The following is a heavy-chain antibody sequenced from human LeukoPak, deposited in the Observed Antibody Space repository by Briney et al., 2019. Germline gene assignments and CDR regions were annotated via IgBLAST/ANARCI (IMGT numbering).Heavy chain of an antibody. CDR2: IYPGDSDT. J-gene: IGHJ4*02. V-gene: IGHV5-51*01. CDR1: GYSFTSYW. CDR3: ARLETPPGGFGELLALDY. D-gene: IGHD3-10*01. Sequence: GESLKISCKGSGYSFTSYWIGWVRQMPGKGLEWMGIIYPGDSDTRYSPSFQGQVTISADKSISTAYLQWSSLKASDTAMYYCARLETPPGGFGELLALDYWGQGTLVTVSS.